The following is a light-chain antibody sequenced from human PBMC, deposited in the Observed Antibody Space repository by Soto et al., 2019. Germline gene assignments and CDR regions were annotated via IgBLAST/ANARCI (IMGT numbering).Light chain of an antibody. CDR1: QSILYSSNNKNY. CDR2: WAS. J-gene: IGKJ2*01. V-gene: IGKV4-1*01. CDR3: QQYYNTPPYT. Sequence: DIVMTQSPDSLAVSLGERATINCKSSQSILYSSNNKNYLAWYQQKPGLPPKLLIYWASTRESGVPDRFSGSGSETHFTLTTSNLQAPDVALYYCQQYYNTPPYTFGQGTKLESK.